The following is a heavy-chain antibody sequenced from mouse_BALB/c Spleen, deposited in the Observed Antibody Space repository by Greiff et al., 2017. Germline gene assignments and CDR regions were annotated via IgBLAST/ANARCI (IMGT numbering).Heavy chain of an antibody. D-gene: IGHD1-1*02. Sequence: VQLKESGPGLVAPSQSLPITCTVSGFSLTGYGVNWVRQPPGKGLEWLGMIWGDGSTDYNSALKSRLSISKDNSKSQVFLKMNSLQTDDTARYYCARDRGEYYGGLDYWGKGTTLTVSS. CDR3: ARDRGEYYGGLDY. CDR2: IWGDGST. V-gene: IGHV2-6-7*01. J-gene: IGHJ2*01. CDR1: GFSLTGYG.